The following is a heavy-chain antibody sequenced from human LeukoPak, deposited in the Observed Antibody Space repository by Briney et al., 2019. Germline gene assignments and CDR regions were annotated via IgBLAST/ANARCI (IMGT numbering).Heavy chain of an antibody. Sequence: GGSLRLSCAASGFTVSNYYMTWVRQAPGKGLECVSVIYAGGSTYYADSVKARFAISRDKSKNILYLQMNSLRAEDTAMYYCAAGIGTVTDSWGQGTLVTVSS. D-gene: IGHD3/OR15-3a*01. V-gene: IGHV3-66*01. J-gene: IGHJ4*02. CDR2: IYAGGST. CDR1: GFTVSNYY. CDR3: AAGIGTVTDS.